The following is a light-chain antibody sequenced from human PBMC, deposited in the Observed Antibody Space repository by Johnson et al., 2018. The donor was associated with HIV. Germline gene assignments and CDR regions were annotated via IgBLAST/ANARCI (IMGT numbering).Light chain of an antibody. J-gene: IGLJ1*01. V-gene: IGLV1-51*02. CDR1: SSNIGNNY. CDR2: ENN. CDR3: GTWDSSLSAGGD. Sequence: QSVLTQPPSVSAAPGQKVTISCSGSSSNIGNNYVSWYQQLPGTAPKLLIYENNKRPSGIPDRFSGSKSGTSATLGITGLQTGDEADYYCGTWDSSLSAGGDFVTGAKVTVL.